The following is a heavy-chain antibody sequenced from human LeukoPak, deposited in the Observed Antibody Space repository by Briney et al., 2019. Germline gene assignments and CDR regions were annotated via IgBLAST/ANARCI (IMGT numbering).Heavy chain of an antibody. D-gene: IGHD1-26*01. CDR1: GFTFSSYS. Sequence: GGSLRLSCAASGFTFSSYSMNWVRQAPGKGLEWVSSISSSSSYIYYADSVKGRFTISRDNSKNTLYLQMNSLRAEDTAVYYCARARSGAGDYWGQGTLVTVSS. V-gene: IGHV3-21*01. CDR2: ISSSSSYI. J-gene: IGHJ4*02. CDR3: ARARSGAGDY.